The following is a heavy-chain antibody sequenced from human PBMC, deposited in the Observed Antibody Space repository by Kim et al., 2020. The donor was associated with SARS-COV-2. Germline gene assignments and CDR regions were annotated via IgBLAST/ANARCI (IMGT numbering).Heavy chain of an antibody. Sequence: GGSLRLSCAASGFTFSTYEMNWVRQAPGKGLEWISYISTSGSTIYYADSVKGRFTISRDNAKSSLSLQMKSLRAEDTAVYYCARSLYCSSTSCFYGMDVWGQGTTVTVSS. CDR1: GFTFSTYE. CDR3: ARSLYCSSTSCFYGMDV. V-gene: IGHV3-48*03. J-gene: IGHJ6*02. D-gene: IGHD2-2*01. CDR2: ISTSGSTI.